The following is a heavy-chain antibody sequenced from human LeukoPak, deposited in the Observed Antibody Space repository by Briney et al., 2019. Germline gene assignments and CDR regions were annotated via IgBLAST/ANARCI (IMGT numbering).Heavy chain of an antibody. CDR2: INPSGGST. CDR1: GYTFTSYY. Sequence: ASVKVSCKAPGYTFTSYYMHWVRQAPGQGLEWMGIINPSGGSTSYAQKFQGRVTMTRDTSTSTVYMELSSLRSEDTAVYYCARDLGYCSGGSCSDYFDYWGQGTLVTVSS. D-gene: IGHD2-15*01. V-gene: IGHV1-46*01. CDR3: ARDLGYCSGGSCSDYFDY. J-gene: IGHJ4*02.